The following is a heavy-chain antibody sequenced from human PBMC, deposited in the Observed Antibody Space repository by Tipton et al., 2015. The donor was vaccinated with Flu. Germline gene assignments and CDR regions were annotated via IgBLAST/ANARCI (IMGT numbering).Heavy chain of an antibody. D-gene: IGHD2-21*01. CDR3: ARPRFASWDFEL. CDR1: GDSIGSNYF. J-gene: IGHJ2*01. CDR2: IHRSGHP. Sequence: TLSLTCSVSGDSIGSNYFWGWIRQPPGKGLEWIGNIHRSGHPYHNVSLKSRVTMSVDSSKNQFSLRLSSVTAADTAVYYCARPRFASWDFELWGRGTLVTVSS. V-gene: IGHV4-38-2*01.